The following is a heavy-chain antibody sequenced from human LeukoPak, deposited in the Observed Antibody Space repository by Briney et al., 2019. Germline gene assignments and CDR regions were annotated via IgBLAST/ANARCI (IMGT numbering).Heavy chain of an antibody. D-gene: IGHD6-13*01. CDR1: GFTFSSYA. CDR2: ISGSGGST. Sequence: GGSLRLSCAASGFTFSSYAMSWVRQAPGKGLEWVSAISGSGGSTYYADSVKGRFTISRDNSKNTLYLQMNSLRAEDTAVYYCAKDQGRYSSSWTGGGWFDPWGQGTLVTVSS. CDR3: AKDQGRYSSSWTGGGWFDP. V-gene: IGHV3-23*01. J-gene: IGHJ5*02.